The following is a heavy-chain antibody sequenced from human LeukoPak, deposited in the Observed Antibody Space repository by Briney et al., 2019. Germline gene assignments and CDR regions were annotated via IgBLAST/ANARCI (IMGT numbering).Heavy chain of an antibody. CDR1: GYTLTELS. J-gene: IGHJ4*02. V-gene: IGHV1-24*01. Sequence: RRASVKVSCKVSGYTLTELSMHWVRQAPGKGLEWMGGFDPEDGETIYAQKFQGRITMTEDTSTDTAYMELSSLRSEDTAVYYCATDHPGNDPLDWGQGTLVTVSS. CDR2: FDPEDGET. CDR3: ATDHPGNDPLD. D-gene: IGHD1-1*01.